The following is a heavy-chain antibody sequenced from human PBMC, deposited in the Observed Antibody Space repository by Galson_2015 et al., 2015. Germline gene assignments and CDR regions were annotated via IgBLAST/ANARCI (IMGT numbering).Heavy chain of an antibody. V-gene: IGHV3-9*01. J-gene: IGHJ4*02. CDR3: TRGPNSDS. CDR2: ITWNSGHI. CDR1: GFIFDDYG. Sequence: SLRLSCAASGFIFDDYGMHWVRKAPGKGLEWVSGITWNSGHIDYADSVKGRFTISRDISKNTAYLQMNSLRVEDTAVYDCTRGPNSDSWGQGTLVTVSS.